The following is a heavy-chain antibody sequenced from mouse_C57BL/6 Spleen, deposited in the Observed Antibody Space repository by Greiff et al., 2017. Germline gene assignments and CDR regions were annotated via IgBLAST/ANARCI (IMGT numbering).Heavy chain of an antibody. D-gene: IGHD1-1*01. CDR2: IYPGDGDT. J-gene: IGHJ2*01. CDR1: GYAFSSSW. Sequence: VQLQQSGPELVKPGASVKISCKASGYAFSSSWMHWVKQRPGKGLEWIGRIYPGDGDTNYTGKFKGKATLTTDKSSSTAYLQMSSLTSEYSAVYFCAPTGIARGDMDYWGQGTTLTVAS. CDR3: APTGIARGDMDY. V-gene: IGHV1-82*01.